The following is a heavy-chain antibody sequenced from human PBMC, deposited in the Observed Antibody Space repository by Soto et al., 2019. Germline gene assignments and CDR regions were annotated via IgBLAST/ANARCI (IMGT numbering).Heavy chain of an antibody. J-gene: IGHJ3*01. CDR1: GYSIDSYA. V-gene: IGHV1-18*01. CDR2: IGSGDT. Sequence: HVQLVQSGATQEKPGASVKVSCEAFGYSIDSYAYSWVRQAPGQGLEWLGRIGSGDTNYAQRLHGRVTMTTDTSTNTAYMEVRSLRYDDTALYYCARENDPYGFELWGQGTMVTVSS. CDR3: ARENDPYGFEL.